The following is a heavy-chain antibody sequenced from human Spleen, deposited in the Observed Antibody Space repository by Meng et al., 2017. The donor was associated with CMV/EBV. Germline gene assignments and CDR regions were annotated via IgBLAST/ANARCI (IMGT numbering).Heavy chain of an antibody. CDR3: ARGPSWEQQPVRGLDY. J-gene: IGHJ4*02. CDR2: FYYSGNT. D-gene: IGHD6-13*01. CDR1: GGSISTNYY. V-gene: IGHV4-39*07. Sequence: SETLSLTCTVSGGSISTNYYWGWIRQPPGKGLEWIGSFYYSGNTYYNPSLKSRVTISVETSKNQFSLKVNSVTAADTAVYYCARGPSWEQQPVRGLDYWGQGTLVTVSS.